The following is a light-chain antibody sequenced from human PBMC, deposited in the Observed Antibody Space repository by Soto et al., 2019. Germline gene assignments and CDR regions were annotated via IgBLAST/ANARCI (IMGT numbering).Light chain of an antibody. V-gene: IGKV1-39*01. CDR1: QSISTY. CDR3: QESYSSPPWT. Sequence: DIQMTQSPSSLSASVGDRVTISCRACQSISTYLNWYQQKPGTAPRLLIYRASSVKSGVPPRFSGSGSGRDFTLTISSLRPEDSATYFCQESYSSPPWTFGQGTKVEVK. CDR2: RAS. J-gene: IGKJ1*01.